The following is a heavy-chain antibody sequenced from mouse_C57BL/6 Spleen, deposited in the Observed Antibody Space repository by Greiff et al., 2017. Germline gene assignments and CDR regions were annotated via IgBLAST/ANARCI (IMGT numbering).Heavy chain of an antibody. V-gene: IGHV3-6*01. Sequence: DVKLQESGPGLVKPSQSLSLTCSVTGYSITSGYYWNWIRQFPGNKLEWMGYISYDGSNNYNPSLKNRISITRDTSKNQFFLKLNAVTTEDTATYYCATDYYGSSYGFAYWGQGTLVTVSA. J-gene: IGHJ3*01. CDR1: GYSITSGYY. CDR2: ISYDGSN. CDR3: ATDYYGSSYGFAY. D-gene: IGHD1-1*01.